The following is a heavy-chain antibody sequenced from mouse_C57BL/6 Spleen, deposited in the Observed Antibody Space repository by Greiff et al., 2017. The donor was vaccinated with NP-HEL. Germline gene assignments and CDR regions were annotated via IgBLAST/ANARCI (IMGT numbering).Heavy chain of an antibody. V-gene: IGHV1-18*01. J-gene: IGHJ1*03. CDR1: GYTFTDYN. CDR2: INPNNGGT. CDR3: ARSRYYYGSRDWYFDV. D-gene: IGHD1-1*01. Sequence: EVQLQQSGPELVKPGASVKIPCKASGYTFTDYNMDWVKQSHGKSLEWIGDINPNNGGTIYNQKFKGKATLTVDKSSSTAYMELRSLTSEDTAVYYCARSRYYYGSRDWYFDVWGTGTTVTVSS.